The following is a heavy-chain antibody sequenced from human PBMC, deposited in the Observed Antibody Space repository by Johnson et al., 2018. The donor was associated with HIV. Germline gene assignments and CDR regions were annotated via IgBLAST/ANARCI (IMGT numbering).Heavy chain of an antibody. Sequence: VQLVESGGGLVKPGGSLRLSCAASGFTFSNAWMSWVRQAPGKGLEWVGRIKSKTDGGETDYAAPVKGRFIISRDDSTTTLYLQMNSLKIEDTAVYYCTTDPDSSSWYRDAFDIWGQGTMVTVSS. V-gene: IGHV3-15*01. CDR2: IKSKTDGGET. J-gene: IGHJ3*02. CDR1: GFTFSNAW. D-gene: IGHD6-13*01. CDR3: TTDPDSSSWYRDAFDI.